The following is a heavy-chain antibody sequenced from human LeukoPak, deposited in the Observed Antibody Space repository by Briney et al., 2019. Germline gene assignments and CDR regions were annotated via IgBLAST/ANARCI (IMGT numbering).Heavy chain of an antibody. CDR2: INTNGANT. V-gene: IGHV3-64*04. D-gene: IGHD3-10*01. CDR1: GFTFKSYA. CDR3: ARDGIRVRGVAPIDY. Sequence: GGSLRLSCSASGFTFKSYAMHWVRQAPGKGLEYVSSINTNGANTYYADSVKGRFTISRDNSKNTLHLQMNSLRAEDTAVYYCARDGIRVRGVAPIDYWGQGTLVTVSS. J-gene: IGHJ4*02.